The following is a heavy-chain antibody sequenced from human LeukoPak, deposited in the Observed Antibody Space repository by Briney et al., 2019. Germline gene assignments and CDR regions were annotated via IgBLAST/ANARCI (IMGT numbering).Heavy chain of an antibody. CDR2: IYYSGST. J-gene: IGHJ4*02. CDR1: GGSISSSSYY. Sequence: PSETLSLTCTDSGGSISSSSYYWGWIRQPPGKGLEWIGSIYYSGSTYYNPSLKSRVTISVDTSKNQFSLKLSSVTAADTAVYYCARRPYCSSTSCYNRYFDYWGQGTLVTVSS. V-gene: IGHV4-39*01. CDR3: ARRPYCSSTSCYNRYFDY. D-gene: IGHD2-2*02.